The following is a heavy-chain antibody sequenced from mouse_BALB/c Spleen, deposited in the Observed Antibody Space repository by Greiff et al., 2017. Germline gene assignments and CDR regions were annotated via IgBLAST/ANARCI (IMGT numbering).Heavy chain of an antibody. CDR1: GFAFSSYD. J-gene: IGHJ1*01. V-gene: IGHV5-12-1*01. CDR3: ARHDLSTTATYFDV. Sequence: EVQGVESGGGLVKPGGSLKLSCAASGFAFSSYDMSWVRQTPEKRLEWVAYISSGGGSTYYPDTVKGRFTISRDNAKNTLYLQMSSLKSEDTAMYYCARHDLSTTATYFDVWGAGTTVTVSS. D-gene: IGHD1-2*01. CDR2: ISSGGGST.